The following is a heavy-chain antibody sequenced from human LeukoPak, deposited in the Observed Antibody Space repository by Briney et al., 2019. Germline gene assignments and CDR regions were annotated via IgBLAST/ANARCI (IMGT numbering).Heavy chain of an antibody. CDR1: GFTFSSYV. D-gene: IGHD4-17*01. Sequence: AGGSLRLSCAASGFTFSSYVMHWVRQAPGKGPEYVSAISSNGGSTYYANSAKGRFTISRDNSKNTLYLQMGSLRAEDTAVYYCARHSDDYGDYDPHSGYYFDYWGQGTLVTVSS. J-gene: IGHJ4*02. CDR3: ARHSDDYGDYDPHSGYYFDY. CDR2: ISSNGGST. V-gene: IGHV3-64*01.